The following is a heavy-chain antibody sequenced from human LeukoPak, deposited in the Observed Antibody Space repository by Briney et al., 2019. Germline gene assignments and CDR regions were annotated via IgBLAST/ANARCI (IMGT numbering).Heavy chain of an antibody. CDR2: INHSGST. CDR3: ARRKTFYYGSGSYPRNWFDP. Sequence: SQTLSLTCTVSGGSISSGSYYWSWIRQPAGKGLEWIGEINHSGSTNYNPSLKSRVTISVDTSKNQFSLKLSSVTAADTAVYYCARRKTFYYGSGSYPRNWFDPWGQGTLVTVSS. V-gene: IGHV4-61*09. D-gene: IGHD3-10*01. CDR1: GGSISSGSYY. J-gene: IGHJ5*02.